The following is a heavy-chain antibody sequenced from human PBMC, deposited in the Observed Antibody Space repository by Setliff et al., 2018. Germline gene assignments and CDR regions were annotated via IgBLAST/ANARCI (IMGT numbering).Heavy chain of an antibody. Sequence: KTSETLSLTCTVSGGSISVNNYYWGWIRQPPGKGLEWIGNVHKSGDTFDNPSLKSRVTISVDTAKNQFSLTLRSVTATDTAIYYCARLDYSNYYYYYIDVWGTGTTVTVSS. CDR3: ARLDYSNYYYYYIDV. D-gene: IGHD4-4*01. J-gene: IGHJ6*03. V-gene: IGHV4-39*01. CDR2: VHKSGDT. CDR1: GGSISVNNYY.